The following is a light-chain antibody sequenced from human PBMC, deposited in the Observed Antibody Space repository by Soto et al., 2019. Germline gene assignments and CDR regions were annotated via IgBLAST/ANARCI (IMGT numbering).Light chain of an antibody. CDR3: QQYDSIPIT. Sequence: DIVMTQSPDSLAVSLGERATINRKSSQSVLYSSNNKNYLAWYQQKAGQPPKMLIYWASTRESGVPDRFSGSGSGTDFTLTISSLQAEDVGVYYCQQYDSIPITFGQGTRLEIK. CDR2: WAS. J-gene: IGKJ5*01. V-gene: IGKV4-1*01. CDR1: QSVLYSSNNKNY.